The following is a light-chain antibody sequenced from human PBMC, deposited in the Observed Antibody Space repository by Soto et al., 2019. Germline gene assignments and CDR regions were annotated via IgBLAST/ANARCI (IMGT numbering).Light chain of an antibody. Sequence: QSALTQPASVSGTPGQSITISCTGSNSDVGIYDFVSWYQHHPGRAPKLIVSEVSHRPSGVSNRVSGSKSGNTASLTISGLQSEDEADYYCISYTSDDARYGFGTGTKLTVL. CDR3: ISYTSDDARYG. CDR2: EVS. J-gene: IGLJ1*01. V-gene: IGLV2-14*01. CDR1: NSDVGIYDF.